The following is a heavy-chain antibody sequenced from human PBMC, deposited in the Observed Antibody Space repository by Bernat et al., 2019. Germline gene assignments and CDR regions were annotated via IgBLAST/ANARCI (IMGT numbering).Heavy chain of an antibody. J-gene: IGHJ4*02. CDR1: GGSFSGYY. CDR3: ARGRSEYSSSLLDY. CDR2: INHSGST. V-gene: IGHV4-34*01. D-gene: IGHD6-6*01. Sequence: QVQLQQWGAGLLKPSETLSLTCAVYGGSFSGYYWSWIRQPPGKGLEWIGEINHSGSTNYNPSLKSRVTISVDTSKNQFSLKLSSVTAADTAVYYCARGRSEYSSSLLDYWGQGTLVTVSS.